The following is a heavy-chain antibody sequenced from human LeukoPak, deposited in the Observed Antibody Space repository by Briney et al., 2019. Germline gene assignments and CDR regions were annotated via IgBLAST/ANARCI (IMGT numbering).Heavy chain of an antibody. Sequence: ASVKVSCKASGYTFTGYYMHWVRQAPGQGLEWMGWINPNSGGTNYAQRFQGRVTMTRDTSISTAYMELSRLRSDDTAVYYCARPVLWFGEHDAFDIWGQGTMVTVSS. CDR1: GYTFTGYY. CDR3: ARPVLWFGEHDAFDI. D-gene: IGHD3-10*01. J-gene: IGHJ3*02. CDR2: INPNSGGT. V-gene: IGHV1-2*02.